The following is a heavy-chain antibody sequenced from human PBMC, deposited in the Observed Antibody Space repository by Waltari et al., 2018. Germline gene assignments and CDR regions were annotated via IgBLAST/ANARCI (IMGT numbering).Heavy chain of an antibody. J-gene: IGHJ4*02. CDR3: AKDKIASDSSPDY. Sequence: QVQLVQSGAEVKKPGASVKVSCKASGYTFTGYYMHWVRQAPGQGLEWMGRINAGNGNTKYSQKFQGRVTISRDNSKNTLYLQMNSLRAEDTAMYYCAKDKIASDSSPDYWGQGTLVTVSS. CDR2: INAGNGNT. CDR1: GYTFTGYY. V-gene: IGHV1-2*06. D-gene: IGHD6-19*01.